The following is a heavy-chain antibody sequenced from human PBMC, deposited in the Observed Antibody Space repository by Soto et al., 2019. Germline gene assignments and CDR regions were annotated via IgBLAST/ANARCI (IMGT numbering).Heavy chain of an antibody. D-gene: IGHD5-12*01. J-gene: IGHJ5*01. CDR3: AKDTRYGDYVRWFDS. V-gene: IGHV3-23*01. CDR2: ITASGGRT. Sequence: EVHLLESGGGLVQPGGSLRLSCTASGFTFSSYAMTWIRQAPGRGLEGVSGITASGGRTFYADSVKDRFTISRDNSRTTLYLQMNSLRADDTAVYYCAKDTRYGDYVRWFDSWGQGTLVTVSS. CDR1: GFTFSSYA.